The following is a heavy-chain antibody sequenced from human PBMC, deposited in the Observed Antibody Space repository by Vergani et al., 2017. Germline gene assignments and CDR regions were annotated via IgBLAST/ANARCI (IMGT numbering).Heavy chain of an antibody. J-gene: IGHJ5*02. CDR3: ARVTQWLVQDWFDP. D-gene: IGHD6-19*01. V-gene: IGHV4-34*01. Sequence: QVQLQQWGAGLLKPSETLSLTCAVYGGSFSGYYWGWIRQPPGKGLEWIGSIYYSGSTYYNPSLKSRVTISVDTSKNQFSLKLSSVTAADTAVYYCARVTQWLVQDWFDPWGQGTLVTVSS. CDR2: IYYSGST. CDR1: GGSFSGYY.